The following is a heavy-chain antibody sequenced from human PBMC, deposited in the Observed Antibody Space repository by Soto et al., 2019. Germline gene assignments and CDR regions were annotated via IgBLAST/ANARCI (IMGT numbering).Heavy chain of an antibody. CDR1: GFTFSDYY. D-gene: IGHD6-13*01. Sequence: VGSLRLSCAASGFTFSDYYMSWIRQAPGKGLEWVSYISSSGSTIYYADSVKGRFTISRDNAKNSLYLQMNSLRAEDTAVYYCARDFRYSSSWYQRQRYYFDYWGQGTLVTVSS. J-gene: IGHJ4*02. CDR2: ISSSGSTI. V-gene: IGHV3-11*01. CDR3: ARDFRYSSSWYQRQRYYFDY.